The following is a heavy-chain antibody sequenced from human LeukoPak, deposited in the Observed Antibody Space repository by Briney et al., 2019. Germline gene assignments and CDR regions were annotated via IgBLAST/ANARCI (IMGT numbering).Heavy chain of an antibody. CDR2: IWYDGSNK. D-gene: IGHD4-11*01. CDR3: ARAGTVTIGYYYYYYMDV. V-gene: IGHV3-33*01. J-gene: IGHJ6*03. CDR1: GFTFSSYG. Sequence: GGSLRLSCAASGFTFSSYGMPWVRQAPGKGLEWVAVIWYDGSNKYYADSVKGRFTISRDNSKNTLYLQMNSLRAEDTAVYYCARAGTVTIGYYYYYYMDVWGKGTTVTVSS.